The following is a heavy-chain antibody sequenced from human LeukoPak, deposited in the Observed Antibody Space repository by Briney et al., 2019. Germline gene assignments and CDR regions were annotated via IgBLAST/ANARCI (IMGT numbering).Heavy chain of an antibody. CDR1: GGPISSGGYY. V-gene: IGHV4-31*03. J-gene: IGHJ4*02. D-gene: IGHD6-13*01. CDR3: ARGRAAAGLFDY. Sequence: SETLSLTCTVSGGPISSGGYYWSWIRQHPGKGLEWIGYIYYSGSTYYNPSLKSRVTISVDTSKNQFSLKLSSVTAADTAVYYCARGRAAAGLFDYWGQGTLVTVSS. CDR2: IYYSGST.